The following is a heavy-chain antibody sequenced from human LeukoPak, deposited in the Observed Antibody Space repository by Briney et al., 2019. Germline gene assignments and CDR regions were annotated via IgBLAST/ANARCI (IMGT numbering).Heavy chain of an antibody. CDR1: GFSLNSIGVG. V-gene: IGHV2-5*01. CDR2: TYWNSDK. Sequence: SGPTLVKPTQTLTLTCNFSGFSLNSIGVGVAWIRQTPGKALDWLAVTYWNSDKSYSPSLKNRLTITKDTSKNQVVLIMTNMDPVDTGTYYCAHKGRGSGSFTMWGQGTLVTVSS. J-gene: IGHJ4*02. D-gene: IGHD3-10*01. CDR3: AHKGRGSGSFTM.